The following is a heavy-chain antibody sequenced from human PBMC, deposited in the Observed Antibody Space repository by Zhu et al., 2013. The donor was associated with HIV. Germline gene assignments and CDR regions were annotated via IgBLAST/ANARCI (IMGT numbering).Heavy chain of an antibody. V-gene: IGHV1-18*01. CDR1: GGALSSYA. CDR2: ISGYNGNT. CDR3: ARRYSGTAHFDY. Sequence: QVQLVQSGAEVKKPGSSLKVSCKTSGGALSSYAISWVRQAPGQGLEWMGWISGYNGNTNYAQKLQGRVTMTRDTSTSTAYMDLRSLRSDDTAVYYCARRYSGTAHFDYWGQGTLVTVSS. D-gene: IGHD1-26*01. J-gene: IGHJ4*02.